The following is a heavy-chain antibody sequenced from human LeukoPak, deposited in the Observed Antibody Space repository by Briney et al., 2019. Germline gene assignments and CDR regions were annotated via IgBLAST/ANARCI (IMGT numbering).Heavy chain of an antibody. CDR3: ARDSLYYGTDV. CDR1: GFTFTNHI. Sequence: GGSLRLSCAASGFTFTNHIMHWVRQAPGKGLEWVANIKQDGSEKYYVDSVKGRFTISRDNAKNSLYLQMNSLRAEDTAVYYCARDSLYYGTDVWGQGTTVTVSS. CDR2: IKQDGSEK. J-gene: IGHJ6*02. V-gene: IGHV3-7*01.